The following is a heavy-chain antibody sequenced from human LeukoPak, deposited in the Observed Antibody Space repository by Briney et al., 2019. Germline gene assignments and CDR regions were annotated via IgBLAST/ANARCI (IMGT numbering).Heavy chain of an antibody. CDR3: ARVGAEYSSGWFFDY. CDR1: GFTFSSYA. J-gene: IGHJ4*02. Sequence: GGSLRLSCAASGFTFSSYAMHWVRQAPGKGLEYVSAISSNGGSTYYANSVKGRFTISRDNSKNTLYLQMGSLRAEDMAVYYCARVGAEYSSGWFFDYWGQGTLVTVSS. CDR2: ISSNGGST. V-gene: IGHV3-64*01. D-gene: IGHD6-19*01.